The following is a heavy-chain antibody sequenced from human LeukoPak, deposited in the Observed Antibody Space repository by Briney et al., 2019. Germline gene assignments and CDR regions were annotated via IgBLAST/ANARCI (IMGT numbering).Heavy chain of an antibody. V-gene: IGHV3-21*01. J-gene: IGHJ4*02. CDR2: ISSSSSYI. CDR3: ARDSQWLVPGYFDY. CDR1: GFTFSSYG. Sequence: GGSLRLSCAASGFTFSSYGMSWVRQAPGKGLEWVSSISSSSSYIYYADSVKGRFTISRDNAKNSLYLQMNSLRAEDTAVYYCARDSQWLVPGYFDYWGQGTLVTVSS. D-gene: IGHD6-19*01.